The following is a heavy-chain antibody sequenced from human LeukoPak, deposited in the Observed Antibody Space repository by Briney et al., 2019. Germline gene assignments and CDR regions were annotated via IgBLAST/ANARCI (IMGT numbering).Heavy chain of an antibody. Sequence: PSETLSLTCAVYCGSLSDYYWTWIRQPPGKGLEWIGEINHSGSTNYNPSLKSRVTLSADTSKSQFSLKVNSVTAADTAVYYCARVYDSRGSYLAYWGQGTLVTVSS. J-gene: IGHJ4*02. CDR1: CGSLSDYY. V-gene: IGHV4-34*01. D-gene: IGHD3-22*01. CDR3: ARVYDSRGSYLAY. CDR2: INHSGST.